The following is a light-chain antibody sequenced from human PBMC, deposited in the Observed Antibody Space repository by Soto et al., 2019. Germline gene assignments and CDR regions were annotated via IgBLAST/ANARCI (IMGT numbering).Light chain of an antibody. CDR2: YGS. V-gene: IGKV3-11*01. CDR3: QQRSNWPIT. J-gene: IGKJ5*01. CDR1: QGVSRK. Sequence: TQSPATLSVAPGERFTSSCRASQGVSRKLAWYQHKPGQAPRLLISYGSAGATGIPDRFSGSGSGTDLTLTISSLEPEDFVVYYCQQRSNWPITFGQGTRLEIK.